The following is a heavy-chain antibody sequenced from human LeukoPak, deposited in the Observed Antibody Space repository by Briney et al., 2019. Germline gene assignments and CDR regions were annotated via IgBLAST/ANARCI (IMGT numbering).Heavy chain of an antibody. Sequence: AGGSLRLSCAASGFTFSSYSMNWVRQAPGRGLEWVSSISSSSSYIYYADSVKGRFTISRDNAKNSLYLQMNSLRAEDTAVYYCARALNSLDYWGQGTLVTVSS. CDR3: ARALNSLDY. V-gene: IGHV3-21*01. CDR2: ISSSSSYI. CDR1: GFTFSSYS. J-gene: IGHJ4*02.